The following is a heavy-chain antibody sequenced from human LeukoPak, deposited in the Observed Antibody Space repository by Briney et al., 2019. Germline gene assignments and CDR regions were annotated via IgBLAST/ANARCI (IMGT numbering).Heavy chain of an antibody. D-gene: IGHD2-15*01. V-gene: IGHV6-1*01. CDR1: GDNVSSDSAS. CDR2: TYYRSKWYN. Sequence: SQTLSLTCAISGDNVSSDSASWNWIRQSPSRGLEWLGRTYYRSKWYNDYAVSVKSRITINPDTSKNQFSLQLNSVTPEDTAVYYCAREREVVVVAATWGFDAFDVWGQGTMVTVSS. CDR3: AREREVVVVAATWGFDAFDV. J-gene: IGHJ3*01.